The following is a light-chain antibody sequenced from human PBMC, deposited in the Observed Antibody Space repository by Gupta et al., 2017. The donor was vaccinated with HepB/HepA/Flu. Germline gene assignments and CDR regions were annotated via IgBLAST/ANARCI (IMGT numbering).Light chain of an antibody. J-gene: IGLJ1*01. CDR1: SSNIGSNT. CDR2: TSN. Sequence: QSVLTQPPSASGTPGQRGTIACSGSSSNIGSNTVNWYKQLPGTAPKLLIDTSNHRPSGVPDRFSGSKSGTSVSMAISGLQSDGEADYYCAAWDDSLNGYGFGTGTKVSVL. V-gene: IGLV1-44*01. CDR3: AAWDDSLNGYG.